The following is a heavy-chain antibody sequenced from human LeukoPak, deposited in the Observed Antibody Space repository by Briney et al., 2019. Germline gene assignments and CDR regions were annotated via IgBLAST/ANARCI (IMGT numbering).Heavy chain of an antibody. CDR1: GDSVSSNSAA. Sequence: SQTLSLTCAISGDSVSSNSAAWNWIRQSPSRGLEWLGRTYYRSKWYNDYAVSVKSRITINPDTSKNQFSLQLNSVTPEDTAVYYCARDPTTSYYYDSSGYFEFDYWGQGTLATVSS. J-gene: IGHJ4*02. D-gene: IGHD3-22*01. CDR2: TYYRSKWYN. V-gene: IGHV6-1*01. CDR3: ARDPTTSYYYDSSGYFEFDY.